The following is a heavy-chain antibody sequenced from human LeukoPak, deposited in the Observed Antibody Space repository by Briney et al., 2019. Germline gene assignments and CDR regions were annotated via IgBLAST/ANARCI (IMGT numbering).Heavy chain of an antibody. J-gene: IGHJ4*02. CDR3: ARPSMVQGTNIAAFDS. D-gene: IGHD3-10*01. Sequence: GGSLRLSCAASGFTFNIYGMSWVRQAPAKGLEWVSYISSSSAVYYADSVKGRFTISRDNAKNSLYLQMNSLRDEDTAVYYCARPSMVQGTNIAAFDSWGQGTLVTVSS. CDR1: GFTFNIYG. V-gene: IGHV3-48*02. CDR2: ISSSSAV.